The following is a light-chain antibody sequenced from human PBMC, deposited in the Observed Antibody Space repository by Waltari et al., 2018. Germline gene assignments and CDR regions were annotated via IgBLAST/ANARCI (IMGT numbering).Light chain of an antibody. J-gene: IGLJ2*01. Sequence: QSVLTQPPSVSGAPGPRVPISCPGSGSHLGAGYDVHWYQQHPGKAPNLLSYGTSTRPPGVPDRFFGSQSGTSAALAITALQAEDEAEYYCQSYDTSLSVVFGGGTKLTVL. CDR1: GSHLGAGYD. CDR2: GTS. V-gene: IGLV1-40*01. CDR3: QSYDTSLSVV.